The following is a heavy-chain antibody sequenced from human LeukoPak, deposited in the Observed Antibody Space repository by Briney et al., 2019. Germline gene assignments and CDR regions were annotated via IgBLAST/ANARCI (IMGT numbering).Heavy chain of an antibody. CDR2: ISSSSSYI. J-gene: IGHJ4*02. CDR3: ARDLMDTAMVFDY. V-gene: IGHV3-21*01. Sequence: GGSLRLSCAASGFTFSSYSMNWVRQAPGKGLEWVSSISSSSSYIYYTDSVKGRFTISRDNAKNSLYLQMNSLRAEDTAVYYCARDLMDTAMVFDYWGQGTLVTVSS. D-gene: IGHD5-18*01. CDR1: GFTFSSYS.